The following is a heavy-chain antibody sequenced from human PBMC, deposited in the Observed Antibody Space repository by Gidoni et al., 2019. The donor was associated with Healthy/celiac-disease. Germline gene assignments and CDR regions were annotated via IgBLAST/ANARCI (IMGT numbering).Heavy chain of an antibody. CDR1: GGSFSVYY. D-gene: IGHD2-2*01. CDR2: INHSGST. V-gene: IGHV4-34*01. J-gene: IGHJ5*02. Sequence: QVQLQQWGAGLLKPSETLSLTCAVYGGSFSVYYWSWIRQPPGKGLEWIGEINHSGSTNYNPSLKSRVTISVDTSKNQFSLKLSSVTAADTAVYYCARELGYCSSTSCLYWFDPWGQGTLVTVSS. CDR3: ARELGYCSSTSCLYWFDP.